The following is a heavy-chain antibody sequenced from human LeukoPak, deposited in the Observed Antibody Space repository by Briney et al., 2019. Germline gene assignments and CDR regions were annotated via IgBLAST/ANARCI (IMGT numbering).Heavy chain of an antibody. CDR3: AKDPYICWGSTSCPGYYFDY. J-gene: IGHJ4*02. D-gene: IGHD2-2*01. V-gene: IGHV3-30*02. CDR2: IRNDGSNE. CDR1: GFSFSVYA. Sequence: GGSLRLSCAASGFSFSVYAMHWVRQAQGKGLEWVAFIRNDGSNENYADSVKGRFTISRDKSKNTLYLQMNSLRAEDTAVYYCAKDPYICWGSTSCPGYYFDYWGQGTLVTVSS.